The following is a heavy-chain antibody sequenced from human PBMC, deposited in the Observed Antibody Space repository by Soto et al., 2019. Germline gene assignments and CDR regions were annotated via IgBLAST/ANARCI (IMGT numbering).Heavy chain of an antibody. CDR2: ISSNGGST. V-gene: IGHV3-64D*08. Sequence: GGSLRLSCSASGFTFSSYAMHWVRQAPGKGLEYVSAISSNGGSTYYADSVKGRFTISRDNSKNTLYLQMSSLRAEDTAVYYCVKERITMVRGAQTLGNFDYWGQGTLVTVSS. CDR3: VKERITMVRGAQTLGNFDY. CDR1: GFTFSSYA. D-gene: IGHD3-10*01. J-gene: IGHJ4*02.